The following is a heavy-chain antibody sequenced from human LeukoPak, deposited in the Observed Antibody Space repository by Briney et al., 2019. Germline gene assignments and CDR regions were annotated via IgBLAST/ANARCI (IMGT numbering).Heavy chain of an antibody. J-gene: IGHJ6*02. CDR1: GFTFSNAW. D-gene: IGHD3-22*01. Sequence: GGSLRLSCAASGFTFSNAWMSWVRQAPGKGLEWVGRIKSKTDGGTTDYAAPVKGRFTISRDDSKNTLYLQMKSLKTEDTAVYYCTTAGSGYYSSYYYYYGMDVWGQGTTVTVSS. CDR3: TTAGSGYYSSYYYYYGMDV. CDR2: IKSKTDGGTT. V-gene: IGHV3-15*01.